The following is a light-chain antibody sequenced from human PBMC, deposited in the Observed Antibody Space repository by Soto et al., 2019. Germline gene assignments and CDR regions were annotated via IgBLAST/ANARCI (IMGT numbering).Light chain of an antibody. CDR1: SSNIGSTS. CDR3: AAWDNSMSGWV. J-gene: IGLJ3*02. Sequence: QSVLTQPPSASGTPGQRVTISCSGSSSNIGSTSVYWYQQLPGTAPKLLIYSNDRRPSGVPDRLSGSKSDASASLAISGLQSGDEADYYCAAWDNSMSGWVFGGGTQLTVL. CDR2: SND. V-gene: IGLV1-44*01.